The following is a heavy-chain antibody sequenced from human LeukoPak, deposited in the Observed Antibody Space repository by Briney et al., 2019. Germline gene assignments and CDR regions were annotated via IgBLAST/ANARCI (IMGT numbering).Heavy chain of an antibody. CDR1: GFTFSSYW. J-gene: IGHJ3*02. V-gene: IGHV3-74*01. D-gene: IGHD1-26*01. CDR2: IKRDGSDT. Sequence: GGSLRLSCAASGFTFSSYWMHWVRQAPGKGLVRVSHIKRDGSDTIYADSVKGRFTISRDNAKNTLSLQMNSLRVEDTAVYFCARGGSPPEALGDAFDIWGQGTMVTVSS. CDR3: ARGGSPPEALGDAFDI.